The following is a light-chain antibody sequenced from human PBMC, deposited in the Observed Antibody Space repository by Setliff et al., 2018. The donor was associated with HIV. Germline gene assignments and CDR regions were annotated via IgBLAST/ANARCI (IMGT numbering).Light chain of an antibody. CDR1: SSDVGGYNY. CDR2: EVS. V-gene: IGLV2-14*01. Sequence: QSVLTQPASVSGSPGQSITISCTGTSSDVGGYNYVSWYQQHPGKAPKLMIYEVSNRPSGVSNRFSGSKSGNTASLTISGLQAEDEAGYYCSSYTGTSTLVFGTGTKGTVL. CDR3: SSYTGTSTLV. J-gene: IGLJ1*01.